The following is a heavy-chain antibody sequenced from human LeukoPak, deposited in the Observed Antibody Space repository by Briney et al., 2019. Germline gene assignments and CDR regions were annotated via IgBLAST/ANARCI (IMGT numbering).Heavy chain of an antibody. J-gene: IGHJ4*02. CDR1: GFVFSNYW. CDR3: RYGYYGSGSYYSDY. V-gene: IGHV3-7*03. D-gene: IGHD3-10*01. CDR2: IKRDGNDK. Sequence: GGSLRLSCAASGFVFSNYWMSWVRQAPGKGLEWVANIKRDGNDKYYVDSVRGRFTISRDNSKNTLYLQMNSLRAEDTAVYYCRYGYYGSGSYYSDYWGQGTLVTVSS.